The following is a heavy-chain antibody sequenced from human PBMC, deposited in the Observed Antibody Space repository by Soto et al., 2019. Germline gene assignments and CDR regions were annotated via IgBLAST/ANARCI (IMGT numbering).Heavy chain of an antibody. CDR2: INHSGST. Sequence: KPSETLSLTCAVYGGSFSGYYWSWIRQPPGKGLEWIGEINHSGSTNYNPSLKSRVTISVDTSKNQFSLKLSSVTAADTAVYYCARGLVGHWFDPWGQGTLVTVSS. V-gene: IGHV4-34*01. CDR3: ARGLVGHWFDP. CDR1: GGSFSGYY. D-gene: IGHD3-10*01. J-gene: IGHJ5*02.